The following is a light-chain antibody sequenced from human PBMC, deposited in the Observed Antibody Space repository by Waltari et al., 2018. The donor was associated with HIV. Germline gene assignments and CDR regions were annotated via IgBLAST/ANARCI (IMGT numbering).Light chain of an antibody. Sequence: SYQLTQPPSVSVSPGQTATITCSGNKLGDKYTSWYQQKPGQSPVLVIYEDSERPSGIPERFSGSNSGNTATLTISGTQTLDEADYYCQAWDSSIVVFGGGTKLTVL. CDR1: KLGDKY. CDR2: EDS. CDR3: QAWDSSIVV. V-gene: IGLV3-1*01. J-gene: IGLJ2*01.